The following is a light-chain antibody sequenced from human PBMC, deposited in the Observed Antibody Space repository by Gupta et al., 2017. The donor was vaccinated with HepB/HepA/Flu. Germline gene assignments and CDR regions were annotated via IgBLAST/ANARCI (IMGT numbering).Light chain of an antibody. Sequence: QSVLTQPPSVSAAPGQKVTISCSGSSSNIGNNYVFWYQQLPGTDPKLLIYDNNKRPSGIPDGFSGATCGTSATLGITGLQTGDEADYYCGAWDSSLSAGVFGGGTKLTVL. J-gene: IGLJ2*01. CDR1: SSNIGNNY. V-gene: IGLV1-51*01. CDR3: GAWDSSLSAGV. CDR2: DNN.